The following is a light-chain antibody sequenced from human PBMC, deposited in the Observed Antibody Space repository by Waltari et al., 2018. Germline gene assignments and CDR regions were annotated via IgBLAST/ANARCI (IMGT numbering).Light chain of an antibody. V-gene: IGKV3-15*01. CDR3: QQYNNWPPYT. CDR2: GAS. CDR1: QGVSSN. Sequence: EIVMTQSPATLSVSPGERATLSCRASQGVSSNLAWYQQKPGQAPSLLIYGASTRATGIPARFSGSGSGTEFTLTISSLQSEDFAVYYCQQYNNWPPYTFGQGTKVEIK. J-gene: IGKJ2*01.